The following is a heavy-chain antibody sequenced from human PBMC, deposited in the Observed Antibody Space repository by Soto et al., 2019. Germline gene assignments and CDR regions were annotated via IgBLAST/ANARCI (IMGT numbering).Heavy chain of an antibody. D-gene: IGHD6-13*01. Sequence: PSETLSLTFAVYGGSFSGYYWSWIRQPPGKGLEWIGEINHSGSTNYNPSLKSRVTISVDTSKNQFSLKLSSVTAADTAVYYCARGQGSSWRYYYYGMDVWGQGTTVTVSS. CDR1: GGSFSGYY. CDR3: ARGQGSSWRYYYYGMDV. J-gene: IGHJ6*02. CDR2: INHSGST. V-gene: IGHV4-34*01.